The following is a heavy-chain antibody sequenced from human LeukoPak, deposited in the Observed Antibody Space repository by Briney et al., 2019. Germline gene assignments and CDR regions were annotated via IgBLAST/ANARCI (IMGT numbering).Heavy chain of an antibody. D-gene: IGHD7-27*01. Sequence: GGSLRLSCAASGFTFDNYIMNWVRQAPGKGLEWVSYISSSSGTIYYADSVKGRFTISRDNAKNSLYLQMNSLRAEDTAVYYCARDGDFDYWGQGTLVTVSS. CDR2: ISSSSGTI. V-gene: IGHV3-48*01. CDR1: GFTFDNYI. CDR3: ARDGDFDY. J-gene: IGHJ4*02.